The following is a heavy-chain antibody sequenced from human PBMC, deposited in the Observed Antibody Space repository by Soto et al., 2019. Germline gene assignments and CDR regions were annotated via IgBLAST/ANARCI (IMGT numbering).Heavy chain of an antibody. CDR1: GYTFTGYY. J-gene: IGHJ4*02. CDR3: ARPVDSSGYSFDY. V-gene: IGHV1-2*04. D-gene: IGHD3-22*01. CDR2: INHNSGGT. Sequence: EASVKVSCKASGYTFTGYYMHWVRQAPGQGREWMGWINHNSGGTNYAQKFQGWVTMTRDTSISTAYMELSRLRSDDTAVYYCARPVDSSGYSFDYWGQGTLVTVSS.